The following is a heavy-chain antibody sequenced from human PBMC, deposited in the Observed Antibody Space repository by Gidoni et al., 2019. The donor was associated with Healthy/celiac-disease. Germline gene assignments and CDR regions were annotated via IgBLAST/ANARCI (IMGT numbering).Heavy chain of an antibody. J-gene: IGHJ6*02. D-gene: IGHD6-19*01. CDR3: ARVAVAGTGPTTHYYYYGMDV. V-gene: IGHV4-4*07. Sequence: QVQLQESGPGLVKPSETLSLTCTVSGGSISSYYWSWIRQPAGKGLEWIGRIYPSGSTNYNPSLKSRVTMSVDTSKNQFSLKLSSVTAADTAVYYCARVAVAGTGPTTHYYYYGMDVWGQGTTVTVSS. CDR1: GGSISSYY. CDR2: IYPSGST.